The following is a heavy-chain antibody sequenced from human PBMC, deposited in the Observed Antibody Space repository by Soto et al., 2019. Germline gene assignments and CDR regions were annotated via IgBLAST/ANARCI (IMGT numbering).Heavy chain of an antibody. CDR1: GHSISSGFYY. V-gene: IGHV4-38-2*01. Sequence: SETLSLTCAVSGHSISSGFYYWGWIRQPPGKGLEWIGSMYHSGSTYYNPSLKSRVTMSVDTSKNQLSLKLTSLTAADTAVYYCARYGYSYSMRFFDKWGQGTRVTVSS. J-gene: IGHJ4*02. CDR2: MYHSGST. D-gene: IGHD5-18*01. CDR3: ARYGYSYSMRFFDK.